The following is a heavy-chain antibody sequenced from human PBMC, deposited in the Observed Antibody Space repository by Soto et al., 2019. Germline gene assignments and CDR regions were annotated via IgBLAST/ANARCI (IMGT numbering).Heavy chain of an antibody. CDR3: ASKAGYNGYVTFDF. CDR2: ISYDGSNK. J-gene: IGHJ4*02. D-gene: IGHD5-12*01. CDR1: GFTFSSYG. V-gene: IGHV3-30*03. Sequence: PGGSLRLSCAASGFTFSSYGMHWVRQAPGKGLEWVAVISYDGSNKYYADSVKGRFTISRDNSKNTLYLQMNSLRPEDTATYYCASKAGYNGYVTFDFRGQGSLVTVSS.